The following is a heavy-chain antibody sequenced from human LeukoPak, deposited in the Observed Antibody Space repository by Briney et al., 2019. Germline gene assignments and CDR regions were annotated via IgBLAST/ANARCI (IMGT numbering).Heavy chain of an antibody. V-gene: IGHV5-10-1*01. CDR2: IDPSDSYT. Sequence: GESLKISCRGSGYIFTTYWITWVRRMPGKGLEWMGRIDPSDSYTNYSPSFQGHVTISADKSINTVYLQWSSLKASDTAMYYCARQSRDGSKTRGYYFDFWGQGTLVTVSS. CDR1: GYIFTTYW. J-gene: IGHJ4*02. D-gene: IGHD3-10*01. CDR3: ARQSRDGSKTRGYYFDF.